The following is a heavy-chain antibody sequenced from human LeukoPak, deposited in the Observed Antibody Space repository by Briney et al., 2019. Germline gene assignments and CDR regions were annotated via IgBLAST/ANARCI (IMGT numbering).Heavy chain of an antibody. CDR3: AREAVVVVAATDYYYYYMDV. J-gene: IGHJ6*03. CDR2: INPNSGGT. CDR1: GYTFTGYY. Sequence: ASVKVSCKAFGYTFTGYYMHWVRQAPGQGLEWMGRINPNSGGTNYAQKFQGRVTMTRDTSISTAYMELSRLRSDDTAVYYCAREAVVVVAATDYYYYYMDVWGKGTTVTVSS. D-gene: IGHD2-15*01. V-gene: IGHV1-2*06.